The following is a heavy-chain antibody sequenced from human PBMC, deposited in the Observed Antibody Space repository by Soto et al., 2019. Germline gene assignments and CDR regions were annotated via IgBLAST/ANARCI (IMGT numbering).Heavy chain of an antibody. CDR1: GGSISSGGYS. D-gene: IGHD1-26*01. CDR3: GRELPVGRFDR. CDR2: IYHSGST. V-gene: IGHV4-30-2*01. J-gene: IGHJ5*02. Sequence: QLQLQESGSGLVKPSQTLSLTCAVSGGSISSGGYSWSWVRQPPGKGLEWIGNIYHSGSTHYNPPLKSRVTIAVDGYRNQVYLKLSSVTAADTAVYYCGRELPVGRFDRWGQGTLVSVST.